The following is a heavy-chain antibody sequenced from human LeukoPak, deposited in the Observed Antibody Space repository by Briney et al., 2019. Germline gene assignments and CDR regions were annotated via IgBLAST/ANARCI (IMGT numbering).Heavy chain of an antibody. Sequence: SETLSLTCTVSGGSISSYYWNWIRQPPGKGPEWIGLIHYSGSTNYNPSLKSRLTMSVDTSKNQFSLKLSSVTAADTAVYYCARDYGDYIGALDIWGQGTMVTVSS. CDR3: ARDYGDYIGALDI. J-gene: IGHJ3*02. D-gene: IGHD4-17*01. CDR1: GGSISSYY. CDR2: IHYSGST. V-gene: IGHV4-59*12.